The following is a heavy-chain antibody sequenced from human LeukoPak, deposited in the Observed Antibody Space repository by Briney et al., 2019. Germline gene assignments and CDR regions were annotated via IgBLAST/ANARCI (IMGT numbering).Heavy chain of an antibody. CDR2: ISANKGDT. CDR3: ARADIIVVAGATPVGSAFEY. Sequence: ASVKVSYKTSGYTFISYGISWLRQAPGQGIEWMGWISANKGDTEYAQKFQGRLTVTRDTSTSTAYMELKRLKSDDTAVYYCARADIIVVAGATPVGSAFEYWGQGTLITVS. J-gene: IGHJ4*02. V-gene: IGHV1-18*01. D-gene: IGHD2-15*01. CDR1: GYTFISYG.